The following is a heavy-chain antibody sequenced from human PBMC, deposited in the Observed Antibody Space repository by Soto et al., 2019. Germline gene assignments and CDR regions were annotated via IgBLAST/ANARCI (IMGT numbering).Heavy chain of an antibody. V-gene: IGHV4-34*01. J-gene: IGHJ4*02. Sequence: PSETLSLTCAVYGGSFSGYYWSWIRQPPGKGLEWIGEINHSGSTNYNPSLKSRVTISVDTSKNQFSLKLSSVTAADTAVYYCARGHQYRRRYSGYDYRDYWGQGTLVTVSS. CDR1: GGSFSGYY. CDR3: ARGHQYRRRYSGYDYRDY. D-gene: IGHD5-12*01. CDR2: INHSGST.